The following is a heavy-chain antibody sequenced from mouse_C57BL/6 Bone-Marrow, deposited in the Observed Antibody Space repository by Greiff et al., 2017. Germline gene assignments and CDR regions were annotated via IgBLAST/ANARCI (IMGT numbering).Heavy chain of an antibody. J-gene: IGHJ4*01. CDR3: ARSGYSNYVYYYAMDY. D-gene: IGHD2-5*01. Sequence: QVQLQQPGAELVMPGASVKLSCKASGYTFTSYWMHWVKQRPGQGLEWIGEIDPSDSYTNYNQKFKGKSTLTVDKSSSTAYRQLSSLTSEDSAVYYCARSGYSNYVYYYAMDYWGQGTSVTVSS. CDR2: IDPSDSYT. CDR1: GYTFTSYW. V-gene: IGHV1-69*01.